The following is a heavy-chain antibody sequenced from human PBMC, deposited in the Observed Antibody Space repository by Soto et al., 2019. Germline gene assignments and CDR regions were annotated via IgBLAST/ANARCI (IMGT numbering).Heavy chain of an antibody. J-gene: IGHJ4*02. Sequence: ASVKVSCKASGDTLTIYGMHWVRQAPGQRLEWMGWIIAGNGNTKYSQKFQGRVTITRDTSASIAYMELNSLRVEDTAVYYCARLPRGQWRSHLDCWGQGTLVTVSS. CDR2: IIAGNGNT. V-gene: IGHV1-3*01. CDR1: GDTLTIYG. D-gene: IGHD6-19*01. CDR3: ARLPRGQWRSHLDC.